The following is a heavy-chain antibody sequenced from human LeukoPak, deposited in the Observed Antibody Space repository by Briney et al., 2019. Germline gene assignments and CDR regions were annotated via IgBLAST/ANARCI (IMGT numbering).Heavy chain of an antibody. CDR3: ARGDSGSYFGYYYYYMDV. CDR2: INPKSGGT. D-gene: IGHD1-26*01. J-gene: IGHJ6*03. V-gene: IGHV1-2*02. Sequence: ASVKVSCKASGYTFTGYYMHWVRQAPGQGLEWMGWINPKSGGTNYAQKFQGRVTMTRDTSTSTVYMELSSLRSEDTAVYYCARGDSGSYFGYYYYYMDVWGKGTTVTISS. CDR1: GYTFTGYY.